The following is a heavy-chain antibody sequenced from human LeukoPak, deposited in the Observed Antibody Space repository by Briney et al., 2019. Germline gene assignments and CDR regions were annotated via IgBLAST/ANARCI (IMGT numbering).Heavy chain of an antibody. V-gene: IGHV1-2*02. D-gene: IGHD6-6*01. CDR1: GYTFTGYY. J-gene: IGHJ3*02. Sequence: ASVKVSCKASGYTFTGYYMHWVRQAPGQGLEWMGWINPNSGGTNYAQKFQGRVTMTRDTSISTAYMELSRLRSDGTAVYYCARAVRIAAPTAFDIWGQGTMVTVSS. CDR2: INPNSGGT. CDR3: ARAVRIAAPTAFDI.